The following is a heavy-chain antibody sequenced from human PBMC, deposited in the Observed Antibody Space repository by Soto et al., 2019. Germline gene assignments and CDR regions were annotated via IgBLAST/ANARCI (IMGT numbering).Heavy chain of an antibody. CDR2: IIPVFGTA. Sequence: ASVKVSCKASGGTFSSYAISWVRQAPGQGLEWMGGIIPVFGTANYAQKFQGRVTITADESTSTAYMELSSLRSEDTAVYYCARGVPYHAFDIWGQGTMVTVSS. CDR3: ARGVPYHAFDI. D-gene: IGHD2-2*01. V-gene: IGHV1-69*13. J-gene: IGHJ3*02. CDR1: GGTFSSYA.